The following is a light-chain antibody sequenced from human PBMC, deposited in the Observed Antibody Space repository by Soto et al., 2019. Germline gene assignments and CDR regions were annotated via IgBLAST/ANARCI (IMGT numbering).Light chain of an antibody. Sequence: QSALTQPPSASGSPGQSVTISCTGTSSDVGGYNYVSWYKQHPGKAPKLMIYEVTKRPSGVPDRFSGSKSGNTASLTVSGLQADDEADYYCSSYAGSNNVLFGGGTKVTVL. CDR3: SSYAGSNNVL. V-gene: IGLV2-8*01. J-gene: IGLJ2*01. CDR1: SSDVGGYNY. CDR2: EVT.